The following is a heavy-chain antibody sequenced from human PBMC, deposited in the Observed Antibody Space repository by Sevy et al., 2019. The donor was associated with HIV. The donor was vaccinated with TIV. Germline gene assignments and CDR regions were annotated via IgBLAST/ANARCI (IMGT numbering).Heavy chain of an antibody. V-gene: IGHV3-30*04. Sequence: GGSLRLSCAASGFTFSSYAMHWVRQAPGKGLEWVAVISYDGSNKYYADSVKGRFTISRDNSKNTLYLQMNSLRAGDTAVYYCARGWGVVVVPAAIEGRFFDIWGQGTMVTVSS. CDR1: GFTFSSYA. J-gene: IGHJ3*02. CDR3: ARGWGVVVVPAAIEGRFFDI. CDR2: ISYDGSNK. D-gene: IGHD2-2*02.